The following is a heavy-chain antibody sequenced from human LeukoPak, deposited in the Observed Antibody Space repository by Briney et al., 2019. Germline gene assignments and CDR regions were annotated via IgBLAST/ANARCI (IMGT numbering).Heavy chain of an antibody. V-gene: IGHV4-61*09. J-gene: IGHJ5*02. CDR2: IYTTGST. Sequence: SETLSLTCTVSGDSISSGSFCWSWIRQPAGKGLDWIGHIYTTGSTNYNPSLKSRVTISVDTSKNQFSLKLTSVTAADTAVFYCARHGEGRDWFDPWGPGTLVTVSS. CDR1: GDSISSGSFC. D-gene: IGHD3-3*01. CDR3: ARHGEGRDWFDP.